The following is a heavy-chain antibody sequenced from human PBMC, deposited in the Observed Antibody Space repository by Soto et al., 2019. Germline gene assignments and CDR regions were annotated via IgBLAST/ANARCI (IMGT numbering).Heavy chain of an antibody. D-gene: IGHD3-10*01. CDR1: GFTFTNYG. CDR3: ARRSWTGDYGSGIDY. V-gene: IGHV1-18*01. Sequence: QVQLVQSGGEVKEPGASVKVSCKASGFTFTNYGFSWVRQAPGQGLEWMGWISANNGYTNYAPKLQGRITMTTDPSTTTAYMELRGLITDDTAVYYCARRSWTGDYGSGIDYWGQGTLVTVS. CDR2: ISANNGYT. J-gene: IGHJ4*02.